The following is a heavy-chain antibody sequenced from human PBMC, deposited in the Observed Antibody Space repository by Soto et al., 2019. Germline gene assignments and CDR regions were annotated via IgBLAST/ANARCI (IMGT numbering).Heavy chain of an antibody. D-gene: IGHD3-10*02. CDR2: ISGSGGST. CDR1: GFTFSSYA. J-gene: IGHJ4*01. V-gene: IGHV3-23*01. Sequence: GGSLRLSCAASGFTFSSYAMNWVRQAPGKGLEWVSAISGSGGSTYYADSVKGRFTISRDNSKNTLYLQMNSLRAEDTAVYYCAKGYECSGNYYSLRPFDYWGRGTLVTVAS. CDR3: AKGYECSGNYYSLRPFDY.